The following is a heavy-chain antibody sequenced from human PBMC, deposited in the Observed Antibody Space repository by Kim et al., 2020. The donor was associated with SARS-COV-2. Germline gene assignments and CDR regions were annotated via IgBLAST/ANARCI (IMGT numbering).Heavy chain of an antibody. V-gene: IGHV3-13*01. CDR3: ARSYYYDSSGMNWYFDL. D-gene: IGHD3-22*01. Sequence: VKGRFTSSRENAKNSLYLQMNSLRAGDTAVYYCARSYYYDSSGMNWYFDLWGRGTLVTVSS. J-gene: IGHJ2*01.